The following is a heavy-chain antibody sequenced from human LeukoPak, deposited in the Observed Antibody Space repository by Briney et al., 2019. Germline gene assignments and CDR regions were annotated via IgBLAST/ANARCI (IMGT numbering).Heavy chain of an antibody. V-gene: IGHV3-23*01. Sequence: GGSLRLSCEVSGFPFSSHAMSWVRQAPGRGLEWVSGISISADVTYYADSVQGRFIISRDNSKNTVYLQMDSLRVEDTAVYYCANEEVPNDYLGQGTLVTVSS. D-gene: IGHD4/OR15-4a*01. CDR1: GFPFSSHA. CDR3: ANEEVPNDY. CDR2: ISISADVT. J-gene: IGHJ4*02.